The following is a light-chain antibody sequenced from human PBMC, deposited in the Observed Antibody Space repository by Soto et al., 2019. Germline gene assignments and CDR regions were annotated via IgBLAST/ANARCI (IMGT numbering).Light chain of an antibody. CDR2: GAS. CDR1: QSVSSR. J-gene: IGKJ1*01. CDR3: QQYGSSPPWT. V-gene: IGKV3-20*01. Sequence: EIVMTQSPGTLSLSPGERATLSCRASQSVSSRLAWYQQKPGQAPRLLISGASSRATGIPDRFSGSGSGTDFTLTISRLEPEDFAVYYCQQYGSSPPWTFGQGTKVEIK.